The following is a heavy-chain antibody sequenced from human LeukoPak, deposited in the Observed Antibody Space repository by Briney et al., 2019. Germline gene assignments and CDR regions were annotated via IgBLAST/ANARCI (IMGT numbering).Heavy chain of an antibody. V-gene: IGHV1-2*02. CDR1: GYTFTDYY. CDR3: TRAAFGTYSFDY. D-gene: IGHD3/OR15-3a*01. J-gene: IGHJ4*02. Sequence: GASVKVSCKTSGYTFTDYYLHWVRQAPGQGLEWMGWINPNSGGTNYAQKFQGRVTMTRDTSINTAYMELSRLRSDDTAVYYCTRAAFGTYSFDYWGQGALVTVSS. CDR2: INPNSGGT.